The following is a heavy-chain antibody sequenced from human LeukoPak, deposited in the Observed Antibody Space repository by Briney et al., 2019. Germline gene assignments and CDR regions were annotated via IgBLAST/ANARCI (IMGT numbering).Heavy chain of an antibody. CDR1: GFTFSSYA. V-gene: IGHV3-23*01. Sequence: GGSLRLSCAASGFTFSSYAMSWVRQAPGKGLEWVSAISGSGGSTYYADSVKGRFTISRDNSKNTLYLQMNSLRAEDTAVYYCAKAVPLYYDILTGYYTAYYYGMDVWGQGTTVTVSS. D-gene: IGHD3-9*01. J-gene: IGHJ6*02. CDR2: ISGSGGST. CDR3: AKAVPLYYDILTGYYTAYYYGMDV.